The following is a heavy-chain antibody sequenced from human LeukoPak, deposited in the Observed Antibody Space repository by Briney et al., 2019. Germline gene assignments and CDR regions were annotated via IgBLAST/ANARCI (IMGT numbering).Heavy chain of an antibody. CDR3: ARLKDEYSSSWYLVDY. Sequence: GSLRLSCAASGFTFSIYGMHWVRQAPGKGLEWIGSIYYSGATYDNPSLKSRVTISVDTSKNQFSLKLRSVTAADTAVYYCARLKDEYSSSWYLVDYWGQGTLVTVSS. J-gene: IGHJ4*02. CDR2: IYYSGAT. CDR1: GFTFSIYG. D-gene: IGHD6-13*01. V-gene: IGHV4-39*01.